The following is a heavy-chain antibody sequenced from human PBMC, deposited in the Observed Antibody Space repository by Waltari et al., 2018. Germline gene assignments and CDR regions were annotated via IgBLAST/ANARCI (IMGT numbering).Heavy chain of an antibody. D-gene: IGHD1-1*01. V-gene: IGHV4-4*07. J-gene: IGHJ3*02. CDR1: DDSIASFY. Sequence: QVQLQESGRRLVKTSETLSLTCSFSDDSIASFYWSWIRQTAGKGLEWLGHIYTRSSTDYNPSIRGRVSMSIDNSRNQFSLNLISVTTADTAIYYCARTTGARHDAFDIWGQGTLVTVSS. CDR3: ARTTGARHDAFDI. CDR2: IYTRSST.